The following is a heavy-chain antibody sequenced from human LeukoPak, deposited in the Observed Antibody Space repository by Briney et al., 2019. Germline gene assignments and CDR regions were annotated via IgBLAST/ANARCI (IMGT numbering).Heavy chain of an antibody. J-gene: IGHJ6*03. CDR1: GGSISSGDYY. D-gene: IGHD2-15*01. V-gene: IGHV4-30-4*08. Sequence: TLSLTCTVSGGSISSGDYYWSWIRQPPGKGLEWIGYIYYSGSTYYNPSLKSRVTISVDTSRNQFSLKLSSVTAADTAVYYCARELRYCSGGSCYAYYYYYYMDVWGKGTTVTVSS. CDR3: ARELRYCSGGSCYAYYYYYYMDV. CDR2: IYYSGST.